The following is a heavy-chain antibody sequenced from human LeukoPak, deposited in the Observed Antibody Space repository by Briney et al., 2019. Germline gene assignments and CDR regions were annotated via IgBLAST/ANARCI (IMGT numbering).Heavy chain of an antibody. D-gene: IGHD6-13*01. V-gene: IGHV1-8*03. CDR1: GYTFTSYD. CDR2: MNPNSGNT. Sequence: ASVKVSCKASGYTFTSYDINWVRQATGQGLEWMGWMNPNSGNTGYAQKFQGRVTITRNTSISTAYMELSSLRSEDTAVYYCATDLGILDAFDIWGQGTMVTVSS. CDR3: ATDLGILDAFDI. J-gene: IGHJ3*02.